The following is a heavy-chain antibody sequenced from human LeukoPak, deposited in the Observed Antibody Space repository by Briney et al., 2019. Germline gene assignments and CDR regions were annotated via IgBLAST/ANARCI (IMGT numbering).Heavy chain of an antibody. CDR2: IIPTFGTA. D-gene: IGHD1-26*01. V-gene: IGHV1-69*06. CDR3: ARDRGELRENWFDP. Sequence: SVTVSYTASGGTFSSYAISWVRQAPGQGLEGMGGIIPTFGTANYAQKFQGRVTITADKSTSTAYMELSSLRSEDTAVYYCARDRGELRENWFDPWGQGTLVTVSS. J-gene: IGHJ5*02. CDR1: GGTFSSYA.